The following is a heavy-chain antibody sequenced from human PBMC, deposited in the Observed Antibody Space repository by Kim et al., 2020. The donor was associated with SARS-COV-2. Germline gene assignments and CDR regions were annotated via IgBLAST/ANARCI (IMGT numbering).Heavy chain of an antibody. Sequence: GGSLRLSCAASGFIFSSYAMSWVRQAPGKGLEWVSVISGNGFSTYYADSVKGRFTISRDNSKNTLYLQMNSLRAEDTAVTYCAKDSKYVYHGWRYYFYY. CDR2: ISGNGFST. J-gene: IGHJ4*01. CDR1: GFIFSSYA. CDR3: AKDSKYVYHGWRYYFYY. V-gene: IGHV3-23*01. D-gene: IGHD3-16*01.